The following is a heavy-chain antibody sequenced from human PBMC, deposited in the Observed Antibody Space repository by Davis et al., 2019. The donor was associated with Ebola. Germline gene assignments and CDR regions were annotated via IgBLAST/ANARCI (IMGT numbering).Heavy chain of an antibody. CDR3: AKDPSRVGATS. J-gene: IGHJ4*02. CDR2: INSDGSST. Sequence: GESLKISCAASGFTFSSYWMHWVRQAPGKGLVWVSRINSDGSSTSYADSVKGRFTISRDNSKNTLYLQMNSLRAEDTAVYYCAKDPSRVGATSWGQGTLVTVSS. D-gene: IGHD1-26*01. CDR1: GFTFSSYW. V-gene: IGHV3-74*01.